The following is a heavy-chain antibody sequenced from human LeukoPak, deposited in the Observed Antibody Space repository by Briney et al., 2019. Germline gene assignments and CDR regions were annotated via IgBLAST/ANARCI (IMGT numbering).Heavy chain of an antibody. CDR1: SDSFSSYY. J-gene: IGHJ4*02. CDR2: LYPGVST. Sequence: SETLSLTCTVSSDSFSSYYWAWIRQPAGKGLEWLGRLYPGVSTNYSPSLESRVTISVDTSKNQFSLKLSSVTAADTAVYYCARHKTAAGFLWYFDYWGQGTLVTVSS. D-gene: IGHD6-13*01. V-gene: IGHV4-4*07. CDR3: ARHKTAAGFLWYFDY.